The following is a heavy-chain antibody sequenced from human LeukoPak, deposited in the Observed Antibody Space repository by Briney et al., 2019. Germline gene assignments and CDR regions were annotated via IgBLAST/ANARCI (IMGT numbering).Heavy chain of an antibody. CDR3: ARQGYCNSTSCYIDFDY. Sequence: SGTLSLTCAVYGGAFSGNYWSWIRQPPGKGLEWIGEINHSGSTSYNPSLKSRVTISVDTSKSQFSLKLSSVTAADTSVYYCARQGYCNSTSCYIDFDYWGQGTLVTVSS. D-gene: IGHD2-2*02. V-gene: IGHV4-34*01. CDR2: INHSGST. CDR1: GGAFSGNY. J-gene: IGHJ4*02.